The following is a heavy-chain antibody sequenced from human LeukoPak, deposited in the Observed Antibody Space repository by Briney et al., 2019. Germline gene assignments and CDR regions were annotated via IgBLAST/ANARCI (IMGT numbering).Heavy chain of an antibody. CDR1: GFTFSSYA. Sequence: GGSLRLSCAASGFTFSSYAMHWVRQAPGKGLEYVSAISSNGGSTYYANSVKGRFTISRDDSKNTLYLQMGSLRAEDTAVYYCARLGSPTYYYIMDVWGQGTTVTVSS. CDR3: ARLGSPTYYYIMDV. CDR2: ISSNGGST. V-gene: IGHV3-64*01. J-gene: IGHJ6*02.